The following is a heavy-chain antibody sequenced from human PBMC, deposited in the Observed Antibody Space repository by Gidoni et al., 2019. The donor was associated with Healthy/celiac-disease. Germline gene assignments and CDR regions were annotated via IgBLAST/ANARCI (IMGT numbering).Heavy chain of an antibody. CDR3: TRDRWISGWSPPLTNY. J-gene: IGHJ4*02. D-gene: IGHD6-19*01. CDR2: IRSKAYGETT. CDR1: GFTFDVYA. V-gene: IGHV3-49*03. Sequence: EVQLVESGGGLVQPGRALRLSCTSSGFTFDVYARSWFRQAPGKGLEWVGFIRSKAYGETTEYAAYVKGRITISRDDSKSIAYLQMNSLKTEDTAVYYCTRDRWISGWSPPLTNYWGQGTLVTVSS.